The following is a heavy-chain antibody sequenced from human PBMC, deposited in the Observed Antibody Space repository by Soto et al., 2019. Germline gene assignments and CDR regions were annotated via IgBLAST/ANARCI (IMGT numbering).Heavy chain of an antibody. CDR2: VLASGTVT. V-gene: IGHV3-23*01. J-gene: IGHJ4*02. CDR3: ASVRVGY. D-gene: IGHD1-26*01. CDR1: GFTFSALA. Sequence: EVHLLESGGGSVQPGGSLRLSCAASGFTFSALAMTWVRQAPGKGLEWVSSVLASGTVTYYADSVKGRFTISRDNSKNTVYLQMNSLSAEDTALYYCASVRVGYWGQGTLVTVSS.